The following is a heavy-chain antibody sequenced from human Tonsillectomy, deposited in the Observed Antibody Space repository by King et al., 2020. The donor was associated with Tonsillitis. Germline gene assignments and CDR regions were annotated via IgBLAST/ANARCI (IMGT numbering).Heavy chain of an antibody. CDR1: GGSISSYY. CDR2: IYYSGST. V-gene: IGHV4-59*01. Sequence: VQLQESGPGLVKPSETLSLTCTVSGGSISSYYWSWIRQPPGKGLEWLGYIYYSGSTNYNPSLKSRVTISVDTSKNQFYMKLRSVTAADTAVYYCARGGNDFWSGYYTEYWFDPWGQGTLVTVSS. CDR3: ARGGNDFWSGYYTEYWFDP. J-gene: IGHJ5*02. D-gene: IGHD3-3*01.